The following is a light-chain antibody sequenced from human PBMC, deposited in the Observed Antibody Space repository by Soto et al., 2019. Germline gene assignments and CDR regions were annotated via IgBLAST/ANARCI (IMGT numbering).Light chain of an antibody. J-gene: IGKJ1*01. CDR1: QGISNY. CDR2: AAS. V-gene: IGKV1-27*01. Sequence: DIQMTQSPSSLSASVGDRVTITCRASQGISNYLAWYQQKPGKVPKLLIYAASTLQSGVPSRFSGSGSGTDFTITISSLLPEDVATYYCQKYNSAPMTFGQGTKVEIK. CDR3: QKYNSAPMT.